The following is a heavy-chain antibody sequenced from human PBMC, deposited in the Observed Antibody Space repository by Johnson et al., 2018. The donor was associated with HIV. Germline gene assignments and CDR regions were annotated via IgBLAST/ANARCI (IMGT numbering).Heavy chain of an antibody. V-gene: IGHV3-66*01. CDR3: VRDAGPEGFHPWGAFDI. D-gene: IGHD7-27*01. CDR2: INSGTT. J-gene: IGHJ3*02. Sequence: VQLVESGGGLVQPGGSLRPPGQAPGSTATTNIKSWSGQAPGKGREGVQAINSGTTNYPGPVKGGSTFSRENAKNSLYLKLNGWRAGDTAVYYCVRDAGPEGFHPWGAFDIWGQGTMVTVSS. CDR1: GSTATTNI.